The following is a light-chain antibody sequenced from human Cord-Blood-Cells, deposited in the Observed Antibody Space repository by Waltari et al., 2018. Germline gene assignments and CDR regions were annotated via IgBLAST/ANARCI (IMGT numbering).Light chain of an antibody. J-gene: IGLJ2*01. CDR2: DVS. Sequence: QSALTQPACVSGSPGQSLTIPCPGTCSDVGGYNSVSWYQQHPGRAPKLRIYDVSNRPSGVSNRVSGSKSGNTASLTISGLQAEDEADYYCSSYTSSSTLVFGGGTKLTVL. CDR3: SSYTSSSTLV. CDR1: CSDVGGYNS. V-gene: IGLV2-14*01.